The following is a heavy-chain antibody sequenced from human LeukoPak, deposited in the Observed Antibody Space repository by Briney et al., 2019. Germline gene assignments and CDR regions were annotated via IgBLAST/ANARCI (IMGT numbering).Heavy chain of an antibody. Sequence: GGSLRLSCAASGFTFSSYSMNWVRQAPGKGLEWVSSISSSSSYIYYADSVKGRFTISRDNAKNSLYLQMNRLRAEDTAVYYCARDRTSYYYDSSGYLFDYWGQGTLVTVSS. CDR3: ARDRTSYYYDSSGYLFDY. CDR1: GFTFSSYS. V-gene: IGHV3-21*01. CDR2: ISSSSSYI. J-gene: IGHJ4*02. D-gene: IGHD3-22*01.